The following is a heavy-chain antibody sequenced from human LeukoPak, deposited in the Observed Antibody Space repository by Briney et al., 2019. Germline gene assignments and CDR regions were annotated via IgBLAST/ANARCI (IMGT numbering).Heavy chain of an antibody. CDR2: ISAYNGNT. CDR1: GYTFTSYG. D-gene: IGHD5-12*01. V-gene: IGHV1-18*01. J-gene: IGHJ5*02. Sequence: ASVKVSCTASGYTFTSYGISWVRQAPGQGLEWMGWISAYNGNTNYAQKLQGRVTMTTDTSTSTAYMELRSLRSDDTAVYYCARVGLRLSWFRTLDPWGQGTLVTVSS. CDR3: ARVGLRLSWFRTLDP.